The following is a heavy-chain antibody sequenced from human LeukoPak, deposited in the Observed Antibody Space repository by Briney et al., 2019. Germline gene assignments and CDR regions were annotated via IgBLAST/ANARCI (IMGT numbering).Heavy chain of an antibody. V-gene: IGHV4-4*07. D-gene: IGHD2-2*01. J-gene: IGHJ6*03. CDR3: AREFIVVVPTGYYYYMDV. Sequence: SETLSLTCTVSGGSINSYYWSWIRQPAGKGLEWIGRIYTSGSTNYNPSLKSRVTMSVDTSKNQFSLKLSSVTAADTAVYYCAREFIVVVPTGYYYYMDVWGKGTTVTVSS. CDR1: GGSINSYY. CDR2: IYTSGST.